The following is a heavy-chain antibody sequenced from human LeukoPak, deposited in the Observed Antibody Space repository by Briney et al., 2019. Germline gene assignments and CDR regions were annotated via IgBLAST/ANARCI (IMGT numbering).Heavy chain of an antibody. CDR1: GFTFSSYA. Sequence: PGGSLRLSCAASGFTFSSYAMSWVRQAPGKGLEWVSAISGSGGSTYYADSVKGRFTISRDNSKNTLYLQMNSLRAKDTAVYYCAKDYVWGSYRPQAFNIWGQGTMVTVSS. D-gene: IGHD3-16*02. CDR3: AKDYVWGSYRPQAFNI. V-gene: IGHV3-23*01. J-gene: IGHJ3*02. CDR2: ISGSGGST.